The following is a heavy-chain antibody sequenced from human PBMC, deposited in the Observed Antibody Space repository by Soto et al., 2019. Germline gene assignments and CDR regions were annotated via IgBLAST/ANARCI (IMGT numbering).Heavy chain of an antibody. CDR1: GGSFSGYY. Sequence: LSLTCAVYGGSFSGYYWSWIRQPPGKGLEWIGEINHSGSTNYNPSLKSRVTISVDTSKNQFSLKLSSVTAADTAVYYCARDTAYYFDYWGQGTLVTVSS. CDR2: INHSGST. J-gene: IGHJ4*02. V-gene: IGHV4-34*01. D-gene: IGHD5-18*01. CDR3: ARDTAYYFDY.